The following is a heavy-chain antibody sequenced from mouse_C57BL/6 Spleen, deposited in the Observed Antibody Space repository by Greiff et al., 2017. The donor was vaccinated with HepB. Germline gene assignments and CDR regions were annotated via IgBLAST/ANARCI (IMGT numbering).Heavy chain of an antibody. J-gene: IGHJ1*03. Sequence: EVQLVESGGGLVQPGGSLSLSCAASGFTFTDYYMSWVRQPPGKALEWLGFIRNKANGYTTEYSASVKGRFTISRDNSQSILYLQMNALRAEDSATYYCARYITTTAASRYFDVWGTGTTVTVSS. CDR1: GFTFTDYY. D-gene: IGHD1-2*01. V-gene: IGHV7-3*01. CDR3: ARYITTTAASRYFDV. CDR2: IRNKANGYTT.